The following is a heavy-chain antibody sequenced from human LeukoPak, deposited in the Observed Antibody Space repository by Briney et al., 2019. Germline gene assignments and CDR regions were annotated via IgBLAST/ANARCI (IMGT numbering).Heavy chain of an antibody. CDR1: GFTFSSYG. CDR2: IWYDGSNK. CDR3: ARDRTMATITPLDY. J-gene: IGHJ4*02. V-gene: IGHV3-33*01. Sequence: GGSLRLSCAASGFTFSSYGMHWVRQAPGKGLEWVAVIWYDGSNKYYADSAKGRFTISRDNSKNTLYLQMNSLRAEDTAVYYCARDRTMATITPLDYWGQGTLVTVSS. D-gene: IGHD5-12*01.